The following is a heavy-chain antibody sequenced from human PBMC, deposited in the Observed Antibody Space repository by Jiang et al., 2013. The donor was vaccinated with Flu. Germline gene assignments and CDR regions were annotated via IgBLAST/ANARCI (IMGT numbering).Heavy chain of an antibody. Sequence: GWVRQMPGKGLEWMGIIYPRDSDARYSPSFQGQVTISVDKSISTAYLQWSSLKASDTAMYYCARRNYGSGTYYTDWGQGTLVTVSS. D-gene: IGHD3-10*01. J-gene: IGHJ4*02. V-gene: IGHV5-51*01. CDR3: ARRNYGSGTYYTD. CDR2: IYPRDSDA.